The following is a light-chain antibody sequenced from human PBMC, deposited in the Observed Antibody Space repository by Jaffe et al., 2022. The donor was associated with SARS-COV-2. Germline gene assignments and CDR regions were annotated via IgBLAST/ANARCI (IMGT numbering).Light chain of an antibody. J-gene: IGKJ2*01. CDR2: AAS. CDR3: QQSYSSFYT. V-gene: IGKV1-39*01. CDR1: QSISSY. Sequence: DIQMTQSPSSLSASVGDRVTITCRASQSISSYLNWYQQKPREAPRLLIYAASSLQSGVPSRFSGSGSGTDFTLTISSLQAEDFATYYCQQSYSSFYTFGQGTKLEIK.